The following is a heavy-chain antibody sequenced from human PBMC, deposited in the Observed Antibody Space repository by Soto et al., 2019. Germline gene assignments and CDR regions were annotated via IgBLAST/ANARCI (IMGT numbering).Heavy chain of an antibody. CDR1: GGSISSYY. J-gene: IGHJ6*03. V-gene: IGHV4-59*08. CDR3: AGQSYCSSTSCYEDGHYYYYYYMDV. CDR2: IYYSGST. D-gene: IGHD2-2*01. Sequence: SETLSLTCTVSGGSISSYYWSWIRQPPGKGLEWIGYIYYSGSTNYNPSLKSRVTISVDTSKNQFPLKLSSVTAADTAVYYCAGQSYCSSTSCYEDGHYYYYYYMDVWGKGTTVTVSS.